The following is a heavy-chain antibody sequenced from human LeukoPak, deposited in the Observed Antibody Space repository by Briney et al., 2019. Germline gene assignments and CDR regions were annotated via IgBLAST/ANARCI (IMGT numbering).Heavy chain of an antibody. CDR1: GFTFSSYA. CDR2: ISGSGGST. CDR3: AKPKDYYDSSGYYEYFQH. J-gene: IGHJ1*01. V-gene: IGHV3-23*01. Sequence: GGSLILSCAASGFTFSSYAMSWVRQAPGKGLEWVSAISGSGGSTYYADSVKGRFTISRDNSKNTLYLQMNSLRAEDTAVYYCAKPKDYYDSSGYYEYFQHWGQGTLVTVSS. D-gene: IGHD3-22*01.